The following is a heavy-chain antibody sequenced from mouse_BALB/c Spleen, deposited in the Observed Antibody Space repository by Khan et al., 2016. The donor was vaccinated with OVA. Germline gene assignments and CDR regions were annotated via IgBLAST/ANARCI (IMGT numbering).Heavy chain of an antibody. CDR3: ARDRMDY. CDR2: INPSAGYT. V-gene: IGHV1-7*01. Sequence: QVQLQQSGAELAKPGASVKMSCKASGYTFTSYWMHWVKQRPGQGLEWIGYINPSAGYTDYNQTFKDKATLTADKSSSTAYMQLSSLTSEDSAVYYCARDRMDYWGQGTTLTVSS. J-gene: IGHJ2*01. CDR1: GYTFTSYW.